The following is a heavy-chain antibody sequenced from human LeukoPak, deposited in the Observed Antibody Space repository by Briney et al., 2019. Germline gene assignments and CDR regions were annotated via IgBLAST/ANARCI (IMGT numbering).Heavy chain of an antibody. V-gene: IGHV3-23*01. CDR3: AKAEGRTRYFWSGSESPQH. CDR2: ISGSGGST. D-gene: IGHD3-3*01. Sequence: GGSLRLSCAASGFTFSSYAMTWVRQAPGKGLEWVSAISGSGGSTYYADPVKGRFTISRDNSKNTLYLQMNSLRAEDTAVYYCAKAEGRTRYFWSGSESPQHWGQGTLVTVSS. J-gene: IGHJ1*01. CDR1: GFTFSSYA.